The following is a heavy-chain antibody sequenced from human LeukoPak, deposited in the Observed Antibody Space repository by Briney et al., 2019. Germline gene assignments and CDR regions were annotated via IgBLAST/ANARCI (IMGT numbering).Heavy chain of an antibody. CDR2: IYSGGST. V-gene: IGHV3-66*01. CDR1: GFTVSSNY. Sequence: PGGSLRLSCAASGFTVSSNYMSWVRQAPGKGLEWVSVIYSGGSTYYADSVKGRFTISRDNSKNTLYLQMNSLRAEDTAVYYCARVGDPMWELWGYFDYWGQGTLVTVSS. CDR3: ARVGDPMWELWGYFDY. D-gene: IGHD1-26*01. J-gene: IGHJ4*02.